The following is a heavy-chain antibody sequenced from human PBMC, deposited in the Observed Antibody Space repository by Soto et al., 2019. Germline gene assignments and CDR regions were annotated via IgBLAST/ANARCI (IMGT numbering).Heavy chain of an antibody. D-gene: IGHD7-27*01. CDR1: GFIFSSFG. V-gene: IGHV3-33*01. CDR2: IWYDGSNT. Sequence: GGSLRLSCAASGFIFSSFGMHWVRQAPGKGLEWVAHIWYDGSNTYYADSVKGRFTISRDNSRNTVYLQMNSLRAEDTAVYHCVRNLLGSGGHFDYWGQGTPVTVSS. CDR3: VRNLLGSGGHFDY. J-gene: IGHJ4*02.